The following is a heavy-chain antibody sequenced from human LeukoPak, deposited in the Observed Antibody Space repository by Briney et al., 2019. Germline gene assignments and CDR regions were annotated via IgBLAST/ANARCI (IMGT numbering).Heavy chain of an antibody. J-gene: IGHJ4*02. V-gene: IGHV3-23*01. CDR1: GFTFSSYA. CDR3: AKEGPHIVVVTAMVLDY. Sequence: GGSLRLSCAASGFTFSSYAMSWVRQAPGKGLEWVSAISGSGGSTYYADSVKGRFTISRDNSKNTLYLQMNSLRAEDTAVYYCAKEGPHIVVVTAMVLDYWGQGTLVTVSS. CDR2: ISGSGGST. D-gene: IGHD2-21*02.